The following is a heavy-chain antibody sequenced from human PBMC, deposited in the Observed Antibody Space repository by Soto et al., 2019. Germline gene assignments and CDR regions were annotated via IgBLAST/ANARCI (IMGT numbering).Heavy chain of an antibody. J-gene: IGHJ4*02. CDR2: ISGSGGST. D-gene: IGHD6-25*01. CDR1: GFTFSSYA. V-gene: IGHV3-23*01. CDR3: AKDRVAARPSFRVVDY. Sequence: GWSLRLSCAASGFTFSSYAMSWVRQAPGKGLEWVSAISGSGGSTYYADSVKGRFTISRDNSKNTLYLQMNSLRAEDTAVYYCAKDRVAARPSFRVVDYWGQGTLVTVSS.